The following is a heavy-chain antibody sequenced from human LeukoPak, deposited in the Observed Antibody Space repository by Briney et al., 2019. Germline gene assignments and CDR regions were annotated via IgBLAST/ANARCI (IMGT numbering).Heavy chain of an antibody. Sequence: ASVKVSCKVSGYTLTELSMHWVRQAPGKGLEWMGGFDPEDGETIYAQKFQGRVTMTEDTSTDTAYMELSSLRSEDTAVYYCAVMVRGVIDYYYGVDVWGQGTTVTLSS. V-gene: IGHV1-24*01. CDR3: AVMVRGVIDYYYGVDV. D-gene: IGHD3-10*01. J-gene: IGHJ6*02. CDR2: FDPEDGET. CDR1: GYTLTELS.